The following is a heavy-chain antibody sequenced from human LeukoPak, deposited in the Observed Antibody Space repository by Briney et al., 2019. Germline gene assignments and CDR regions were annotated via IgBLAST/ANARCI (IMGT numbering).Heavy chain of an antibody. CDR1: GFPFSSYA. CDR2: IKSKTGGGTT. Sequence: GGSLRLSCAVSGFPFSSYAMSWVRQAPGKGLEWVGRIKSKTGGGTTDYAAPVKGRFTISRDDSKNTLYLQMNSLKTEDTAVYYCTTDPLTGLLYYYYGMDVWGQGTTVTVSS. D-gene: IGHD3-9*01. V-gene: IGHV3-15*01. J-gene: IGHJ6*02. CDR3: TTDPLTGLLYYYYGMDV.